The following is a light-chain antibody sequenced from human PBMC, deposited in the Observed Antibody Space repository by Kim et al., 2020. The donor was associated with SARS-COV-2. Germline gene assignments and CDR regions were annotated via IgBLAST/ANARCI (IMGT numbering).Light chain of an antibody. CDR1: SSNIGAGYG. CDR3: QSYDSSLTARV. CDR2: NNN. J-gene: IGLJ3*02. Sequence: SVTLSCTGSSSNIGAGYGVHWYQQLPGTAPKVIIYNNNNRPSGVPGRFSGSKSGTSASLAITGLQAEDEADYYCQSYDSSLTARVFGGGTKLAVL. V-gene: IGLV1-40*01.